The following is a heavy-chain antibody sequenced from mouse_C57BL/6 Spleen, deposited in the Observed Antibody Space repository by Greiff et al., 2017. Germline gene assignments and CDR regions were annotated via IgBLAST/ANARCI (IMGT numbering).Heavy chain of an antibody. CDR3: ARDGNSYFDY. D-gene: IGHD2-1*01. CDR1: GYAFSSTW. CDR2: IYPGDGDT. V-gene: IGHV1-82*01. J-gene: IGHJ2*01. Sequence: QVQLQQSGPELVKPGASVKISCKASGYAFSSTWMNWVKQRPGKGLEWIGRIYPGDGDTNYNGKFKGKATLTADKSSSTAYMQLSSLTSEDSAVYFCARDGNSYFDYWDQGTTLTVSS.